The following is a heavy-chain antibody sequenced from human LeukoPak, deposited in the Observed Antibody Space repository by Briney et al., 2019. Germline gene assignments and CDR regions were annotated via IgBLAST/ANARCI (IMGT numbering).Heavy chain of an antibody. D-gene: IGHD6-19*01. CDR3: ARRSYSSGWRPFDY. J-gene: IGHJ4*02. Sequence: SETLSLTCTVSGGSISSYYWSWIRQPPGKGLEWIGYIYYSGSTNYNPSLKSRVTISVDTSKSQFSLKLSSVTAADTAVYYCARRSYSSGWRPFDYWGQGTLVTVSS. CDR2: IYYSGST. CDR1: GGSISSYY. V-gene: IGHV4-59*08.